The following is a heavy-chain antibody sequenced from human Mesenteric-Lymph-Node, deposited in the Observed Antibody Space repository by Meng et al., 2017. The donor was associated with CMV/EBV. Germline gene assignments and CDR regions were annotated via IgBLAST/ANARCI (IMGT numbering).Heavy chain of an antibody. CDR2: INPNSGGT. D-gene: IGHD7-27*01. J-gene: IGHJ6*02. CDR3: ARSKLGPDYFYGMDV. CDR1: GGTFSSYA. Sequence: ASVKVSCKASGGTFSSYAISWVRQAPGQGLEWMGWINPNSGGTNYAQKFQGRVTMTRDTSISTAYMELSRLRSDDTAVYYCARSKLGPDYFYGMDVWGQGTTVTVSS. V-gene: IGHV1-2*02.